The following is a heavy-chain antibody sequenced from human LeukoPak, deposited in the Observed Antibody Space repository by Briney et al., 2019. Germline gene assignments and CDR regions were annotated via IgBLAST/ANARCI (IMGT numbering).Heavy chain of an antibody. CDR1: GFTFSSYW. Sequence: GSLRLSCEASGFTFSSYWMSWVRPAPGKGLEWVANIKQDGTERYYVDSVKGRFTISRDNAKRSLYLQMNSLRAEDTAVYYCGREHVAVDYWGQGTLVTVSS. CDR3: GREHVAVDY. D-gene: IGHD3-16*01. V-gene: IGHV3-7*01. CDR2: IKQDGTER. J-gene: IGHJ4*02.